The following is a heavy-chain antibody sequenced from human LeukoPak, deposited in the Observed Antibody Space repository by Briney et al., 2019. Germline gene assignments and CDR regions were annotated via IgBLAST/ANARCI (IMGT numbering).Heavy chain of an antibody. J-gene: IGHJ5*02. D-gene: IGHD5-18*01. CDR2: IIPIFGTP. V-gene: IGHV1-69*06. Sequence: SVKVSCKASGYTFTSYGISWVRQAPGQGLEWMGGIIPIFGTPNHAQKFQGRVTITADKSTSTAYMELSSLRSEDTAVYYCARKDTGLTNWFDPWGQGTLVTVSS. CDR3: ARKDTGLTNWFDP. CDR1: GYTFTSYG.